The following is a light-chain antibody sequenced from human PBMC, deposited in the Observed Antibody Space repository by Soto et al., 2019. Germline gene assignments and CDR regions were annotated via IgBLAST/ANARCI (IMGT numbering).Light chain of an antibody. Sequence: ETVLTHSPGTLSLSPGEIATLSFSASQSVSSSSLAWYQQRPGQAPRLLIYGTSSRATGIPDRFSGSGSGTDFTLTISRLEPEDFAVYFCQRYGSSPLITFGQGTRLEIK. CDR3: QRYGSSPLIT. CDR2: GTS. J-gene: IGKJ5*01. CDR1: QSVSSSS. V-gene: IGKV3-20*01.